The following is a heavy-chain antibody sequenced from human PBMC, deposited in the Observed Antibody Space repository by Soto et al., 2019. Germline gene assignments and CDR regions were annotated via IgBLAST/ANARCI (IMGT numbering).Heavy chain of an antibody. CDR3: ARDHLYQGRGTQH. D-gene: IGHD3-10*01. CDR2: ISDSGGTT. Sequence: GGSLRLSCAASEFTFSNYAMSWVRQAPGKGLEWVSSISDSGGTTYYADSVKGRFTISRDNSKNTLYLQMNSLRAEDTAVYYCARDHLYQGRGTQHWGQGTLVTVSS. J-gene: IGHJ1*01. CDR1: EFTFSNYA. V-gene: IGHV3-23*01.